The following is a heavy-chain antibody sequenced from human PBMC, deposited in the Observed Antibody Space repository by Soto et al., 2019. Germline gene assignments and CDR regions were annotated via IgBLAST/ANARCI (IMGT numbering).Heavy chain of an antibody. V-gene: IGHV3-23*01. D-gene: IGHD2-8*01. J-gene: IGHJ4*02. CDR3: AKEWSDARTREKCGLVDY. CDR2: ISSSGGST. Sequence: EVQLLESGGGLVQPGGSLRLSCAASGFTFSSYAMTWVRQAPGKGLEWVSTISSSGGSTYYADSVEGRFTISRDNSKNTLYLHMNSLRAEDTAVYDCAKEWSDARTREKCGLVDYWGQGTLVTVSS. CDR1: GFTFSSYA.